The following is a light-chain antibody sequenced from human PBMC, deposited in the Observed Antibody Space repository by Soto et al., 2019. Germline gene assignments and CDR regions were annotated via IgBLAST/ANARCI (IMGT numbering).Light chain of an antibody. V-gene: IGLV2-14*01. CDR2: DIT. Sequence: QSALTQPASVSGSPGQSITISCTGTSSDVGAYIYVSWYQQHPGKSPKLMIYDITNRPSGVSNRFSGSKSGNTASLTISGLQAEDESDYYCVSFTTSSSYVFGTVTKLTVL. J-gene: IGLJ1*01. CDR3: VSFTTSSSYV. CDR1: SSDVGAYIY.